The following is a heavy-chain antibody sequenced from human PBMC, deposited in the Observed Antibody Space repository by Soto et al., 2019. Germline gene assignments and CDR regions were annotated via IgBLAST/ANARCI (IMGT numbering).Heavy chain of an antibody. J-gene: IGHJ4*02. CDR3: ARGYYYDTPSLFDY. CDR1: GFTFSSYS. CDR2: ISSSSSTI. V-gene: IGHV3-48*02. Sequence: SLRLSCAASGFTFSSYSMNWVRQAPGKGLEWVSYISSSSSTIYYADSVKGRFTISRDNAKNSLYLQMNSLRDEDTAVYYCARGYYYDTPSLFDYWGQGTLVTVSS. D-gene: IGHD3-22*01.